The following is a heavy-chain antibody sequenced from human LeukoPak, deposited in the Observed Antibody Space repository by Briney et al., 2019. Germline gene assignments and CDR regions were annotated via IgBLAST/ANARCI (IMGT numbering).Heavy chain of an antibody. J-gene: IGHJ4*02. CDR1: GYTFTSYD. Sequence: ASVKVSCKASGYTFTSYDINWVRQATGQGLEWMGWMNPNSGNTGYAQKFQGRVTMTRSTSISTAYMELSSLRSEDTAVYYCARVGIGYYDLWSGYPHTLDYWGQGTLVTVSS. CDR2: MNPNSGNT. V-gene: IGHV1-8*02. CDR3: ARVGIGYYDLWSGYPHTLDY. D-gene: IGHD3-3*01.